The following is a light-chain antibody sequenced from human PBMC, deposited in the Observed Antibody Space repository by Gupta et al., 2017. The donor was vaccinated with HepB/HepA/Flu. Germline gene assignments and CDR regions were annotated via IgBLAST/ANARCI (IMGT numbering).Light chain of an antibody. CDR1: QSVSSY. CDR3: QKRNSAPLT. Sequence: IVLPHSPATLSLSPGERATLSCRASQSVSSYLAWYQQKPGKAPRLLIYDASNGPSGIPARFSGSGSGTDFTLTISNLQPEDVAVYYCQKRNSAPLTFGHGTNVD. CDR2: DAS. V-gene: IGKV3-11*01. J-gene: IGKJ3*01.